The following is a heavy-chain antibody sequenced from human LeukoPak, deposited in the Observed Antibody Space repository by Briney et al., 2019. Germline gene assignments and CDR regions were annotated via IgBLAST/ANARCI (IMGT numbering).Heavy chain of an antibody. J-gene: IGHJ4*02. D-gene: IGHD2-2*01. Sequence: SETLSLTCTVSGYSISSGCYWGWIRQPPGKGLEWIGSIYYSGSTYYNPSLKSRVTISVDTSKNQFSLKLSSVTAADTAVYYCARHRGYCSSTSCYGFDYWGQGTLVTVSS. CDR3: ARHRGYCSSTSCYGFDY. CDR2: IYYSGST. CDR1: GYSISSGCY. V-gene: IGHV4-38-2*02.